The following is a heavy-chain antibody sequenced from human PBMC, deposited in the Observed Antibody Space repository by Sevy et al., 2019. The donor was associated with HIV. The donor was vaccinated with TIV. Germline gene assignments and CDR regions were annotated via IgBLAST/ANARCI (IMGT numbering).Heavy chain of an antibody. CDR2: ISGSGGTT. CDR1: AFTFSSYA. Sequence: GGSLRLSCAASAFTFSSYAESWVRQAPGKGLEWVSAISGSGGTTYYAESVKGRFTISRDNSKNTLYLQMNSLRAEDTAVYYCAKSGRYTSSWSVDYFDYWGQGTVVTVSS. D-gene: IGHD6-13*01. J-gene: IGHJ4*02. V-gene: IGHV3-23*01. CDR3: AKSGRYTSSWSVDYFDY.